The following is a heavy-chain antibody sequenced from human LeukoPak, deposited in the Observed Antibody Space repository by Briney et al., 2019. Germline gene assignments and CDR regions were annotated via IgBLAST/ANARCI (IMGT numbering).Heavy chain of an antibody. Sequence: ASVKVSCKASGGTSSSYAISWVRQAPGQGLEWMGGIIPIFGTANYAQKFQGRVTITADKSTSTAYMELSSLRSEDTAVYYCARAYDFWSGSYGMDVWGQGTTVTVSS. D-gene: IGHD3-3*01. J-gene: IGHJ6*02. CDR3: ARAYDFWSGSYGMDV. CDR1: GGTSSSYA. CDR2: IIPIFGTA. V-gene: IGHV1-69*06.